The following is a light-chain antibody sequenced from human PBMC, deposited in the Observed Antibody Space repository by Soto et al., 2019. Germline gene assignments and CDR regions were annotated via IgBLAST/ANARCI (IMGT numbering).Light chain of an antibody. Sequence: QSVLTQPPSASGTPGQRVTISCSGSSSNIGSNTVNWYQQLPGTAPKLLIYTNNQRPSGVPDRFSGSKSGTSASLAIGGLQSEDEADYYCAVWDDSLKGWVFGGGTKLTVL. J-gene: IGLJ3*02. V-gene: IGLV1-44*01. CDR2: TNN. CDR3: AVWDDSLKGWV. CDR1: SSNIGSNT.